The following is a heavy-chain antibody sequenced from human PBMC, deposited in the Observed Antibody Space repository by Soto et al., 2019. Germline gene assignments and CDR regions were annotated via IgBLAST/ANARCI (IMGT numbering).Heavy chain of an antibody. D-gene: IGHD6-25*01. CDR3: ARVWGIAARRCLGCKPHFDS. CDR1: GGSFSGYY. J-gene: IGHJ4*02. Sequence: QVQLQQWGAGLLKPSETLSLTCAVYGGSFSGYYWSWIRQPPGKGLEWIGEINHSGSTNYNPSLRSRVTTAVDTSKNQFSLQLSCVADAATAVYYCARVWGIAARRCLGCKPHFDSWGQGTLVTVSS. V-gene: IGHV4-34*01. CDR2: INHSGST.